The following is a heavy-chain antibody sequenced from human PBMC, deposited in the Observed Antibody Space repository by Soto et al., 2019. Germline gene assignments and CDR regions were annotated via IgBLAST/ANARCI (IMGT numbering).Heavy chain of an antibody. Sequence: EVQLVESGGGLVQPGGSLRLSCAASGFAFSNNWMHWVRQAPGKGLEWVSRIKSDGSSTNYADSVKGRFTLSRDNAKNTLYLQMSGLGADDTAIYYCASYYYYYYMDVWCKGTTVTVSS. CDR3: ASYYYYYYMDV. CDR2: IKSDGSST. J-gene: IGHJ6*03. V-gene: IGHV3-74*01. CDR1: GFAFSNNW.